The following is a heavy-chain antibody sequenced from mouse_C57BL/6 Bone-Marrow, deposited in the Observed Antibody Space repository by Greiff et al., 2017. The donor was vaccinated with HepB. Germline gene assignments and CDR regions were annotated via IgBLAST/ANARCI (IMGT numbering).Heavy chain of an antibody. CDR3: GGIQALFAY. CDR2: IYPGDGDT. V-gene: IGHV1-82*01. CDR1: GYAFSSSW. Sequence: QVQLKQSGPELVKPGAAVRISSRASGYAFSSSWVNWVKQRPGKGLEWIGRIYPGDGDTNYNGKFKGKATLTADKSSSTAYMQLSSLTSEDSSVYCCGGIQALFAYSAQGTPVPVPA. J-gene: IGHJ3*01.